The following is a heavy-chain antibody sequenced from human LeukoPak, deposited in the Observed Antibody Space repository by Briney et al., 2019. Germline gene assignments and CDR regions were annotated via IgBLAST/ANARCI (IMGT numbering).Heavy chain of an antibody. D-gene: IGHD6-13*01. Sequence: PGGSLRLSCAASGFTFSSHAMSWVRQAPGKVLGWVSAISGSGGSTYYADSVKGRFTISRDNSKNTLYLQMNSLRAEDTAVYYCAKDRAYSSSWYNYWGQGTLVTVSS. CDR2: ISGSGGST. V-gene: IGHV3-23*01. CDR3: AKDRAYSSSWYNY. CDR1: GFTFSSHA. J-gene: IGHJ4*02.